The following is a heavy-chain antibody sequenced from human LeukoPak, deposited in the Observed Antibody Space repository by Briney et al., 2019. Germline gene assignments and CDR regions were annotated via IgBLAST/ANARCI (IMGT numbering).Heavy chain of an antibody. J-gene: IGHJ4*02. D-gene: IGHD6-13*01. Sequence: ASVKVSCKASGGTFSSYAISWVRQAPGQGLEWMGGIIPIFGTANYAQKFQGRVTITTDESTSTAYMELGSLRSEDTVVYYCARDQAAGHFDYWGQGTLVTVSS. CDR3: ARDQAAGHFDY. V-gene: IGHV1-69*05. CDR2: IIPIFGTA. CDR1: GGTFSSYA.